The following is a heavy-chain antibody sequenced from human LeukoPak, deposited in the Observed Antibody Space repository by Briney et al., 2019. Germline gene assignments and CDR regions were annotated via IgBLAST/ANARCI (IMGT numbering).Heavy chain of an antibody. CDR1: GFTFSTYW. V-gene: IGHV3-74*01. J-gene: IGHJ4*02. Sequence: GGSLRLSCAASGFTFSTYWIHWVRQAPGKGLVWVSRISSDGSITGYADSVKGRFTISRDNAKNTLYLQMNSLRAEDTAVYYYARRLNYYLDYWGQGTLVTVSS. CDR2: ISSDGSIT. D-gene: IGHD3-10*01. CDR3: ARRLNYYLDY.